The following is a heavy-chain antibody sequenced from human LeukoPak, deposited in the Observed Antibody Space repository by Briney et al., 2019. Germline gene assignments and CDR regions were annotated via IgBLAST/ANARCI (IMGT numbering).Heavy chain of an antibody. CDR1: GFTFSNSG. CDR2: TSYDGSDK. CDR3: AKDIDSGDYFYYFDY. V-gene: IGHV3-30*18. Sequence: GGSLRLSFAGSGFTFSNSGMHWVRQAPGKGLEWVAVTSYDGSDKYYADSVKGRFTISRDNSKNTLYLQMNSLRAEDTAVYYCAKDIDSGDYFYYFDYLGQGTLVTVSS. J-gene: IGHJ4*02. D-gene: IGHD4-17*01.